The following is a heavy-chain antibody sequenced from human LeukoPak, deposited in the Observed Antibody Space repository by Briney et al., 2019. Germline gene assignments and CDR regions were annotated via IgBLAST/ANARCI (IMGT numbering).Heavy chain of an antibody. J-gene: IGHJ4*02. D-gene: IGHD2-21*01. Sequence: ASVKVSCKASGYTFTCYYMHWVRQAPGQGLEWMGWINPNSGGTNYAQKFQGRVTMTRDTSISTAYMELSRLRSDNTAVYYCAREVGIERNDYWGQGTLVTVSS. CDR3: AREVGIERNDY. CDR1: GYTFTCYY. V-gene: IGHV1-2*02. CDR2: INPNSGGT.